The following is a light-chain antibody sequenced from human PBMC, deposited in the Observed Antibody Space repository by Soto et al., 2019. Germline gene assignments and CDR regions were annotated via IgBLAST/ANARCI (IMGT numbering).Light chain of an antibody. Sequence: QSVLTQPPSASGTPGQRVTISCSGSSSNFGSKTLNGYQQFPGTAPKLLIYSNNQRPSGVPDRFSGSKSGTSASLAISGLQSEDEADYYCAAWDDSLNGPVFGGGTKLTVL. V-gene: IGLV1-44*01. CDR3: AAWDDSLNGPV. J-gene: IGLJ3*02. CDR1: SSNFGSKT. CDR2: SNN.